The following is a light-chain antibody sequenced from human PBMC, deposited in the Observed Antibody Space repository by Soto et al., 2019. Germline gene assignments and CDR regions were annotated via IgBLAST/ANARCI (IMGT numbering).Light chain of an antibody. CDR1: QSVSSSY. J-gene: IGKJ1*01. CDR3: QQYGSSPTWT. CDR2: GAS. V-gene: IGKV3-20*01. Sequence: ETALTQSPCTLSLSPGEPATPSCTVIQSVSSSYLAWYQQKPGQAPRLLIYGASSRATGIPGRFSGSGSGTDFTLTISRLEPEDFAVYYCQQYGSSPTWTFGQGTKVDIK.